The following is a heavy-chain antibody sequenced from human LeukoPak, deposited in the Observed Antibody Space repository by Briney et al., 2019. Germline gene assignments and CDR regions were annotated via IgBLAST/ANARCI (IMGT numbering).Heavy chain of an antibody. CDR2: IYYSGST. CDR1: GGSISSSSYY. CDR3: ARHSKDIVVVVAALNWFDP. D-gene: IGHD2-15*01. V-gene: IGHV4-39*01. J-gene: IGHJ5*02. Sequence: SETLSLTCTVSGGSISSSSYYWGWIRQPPGKGLEWIGGIYYSGSTYYNPSLKSRVTISVDTSKNQFSLKLSSVTAADTAVYYCARHSKDIVVVVAALNWFDPWGQGTLVTVSS.